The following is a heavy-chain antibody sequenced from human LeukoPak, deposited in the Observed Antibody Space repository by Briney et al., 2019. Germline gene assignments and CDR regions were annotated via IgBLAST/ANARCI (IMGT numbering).Heavy chain of an antibody. Sequence: ASVKVSCKASGYIFASYGISWVRQAPGQGPEWMGWISAYNGDTKYAQNLQGRVTLTTDTSTGTAYMELRSLRSDDTAVYYCARDSSSGPGDYWGQGTLVTVSS. CDR1: GYIFASYG. D-gene: IGHD3-10*01. CDR3: ARDSSSGPGDY. V-gene: IGHV1-18*01. CDR2: ISAYNGDT. J-gene: IGHJ4*02.